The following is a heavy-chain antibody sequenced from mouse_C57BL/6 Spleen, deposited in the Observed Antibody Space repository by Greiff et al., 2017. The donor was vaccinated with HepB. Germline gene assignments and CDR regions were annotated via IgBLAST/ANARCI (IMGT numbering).Heavy chain of an antibody. J-gene: IGHJ2*01. CDR2: IDPETGGT. Sequence: VQLVESGAELVRPGASVTLSCKASGYTFTDYEMHWVKQTPVHGLEWIGAIDPETGGTDYNQKFKGKAILTADKSSSTAYMELSSLTSEDSAVYYCTRTAYCNDEAGYWGQGTTLTVSS. CDR1: GYTFTDYE. CDR3: TRTAYCNDEAGY. V-gene: IGHV1-15*01. D-gene: IGHD2-12*01.